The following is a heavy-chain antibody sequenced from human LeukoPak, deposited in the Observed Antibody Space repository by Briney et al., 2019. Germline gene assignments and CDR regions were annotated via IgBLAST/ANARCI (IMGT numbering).Heavy chain of an antibody. CDR1: GYTFTGYY. CDR3: ARHSGSYSSAAVYYYYMDV. D-gene: IGHD3-10*01. Sequence: ASVKVSCKASGYTFTGYYMHWVRQAPGQGLEWMGWINPNSGGTNYAQKFQGRVTMTRDTSISTAYMELSRLRSDDTAVYYCARHSGSYSSAAVYYYYMDVWGKGTTVTISS. CDR2: INPNSGGT. J-gene: IGHJ6*03. V-gene: IGHV1-2*02.